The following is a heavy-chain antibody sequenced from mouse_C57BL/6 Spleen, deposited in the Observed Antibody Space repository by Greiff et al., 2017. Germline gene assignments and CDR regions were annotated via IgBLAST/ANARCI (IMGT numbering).Heavy chain of an antibody. CDR2: INYDGSST. V-gene: IGHV5-16*01. CDR3: AREGLRRHFDV. D-gene: IGHD2-2*01. Sequence: EVNLVESEGGLVQPGSSMKLSCTASGFTFSDYYMAWVRQVPEKGLEWVANINYDGSSTYYLDSLKSRFIISRDNAKNILYLQMSSLKSEDTATYYCAREGLRRHFDVWGTGTTVTVSS. CDR1: GFTFSDYY. J-gene: IGHJ1*03.